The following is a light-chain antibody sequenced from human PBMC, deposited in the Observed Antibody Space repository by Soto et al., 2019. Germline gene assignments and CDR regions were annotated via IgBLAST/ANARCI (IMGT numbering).Light chain of an antibody. J-gene: IGKJ5*01. CDR1: QGISSY. CDR2: DAS. V-gene: IGKV1-9*01. Sequence: DIQLTQSPSFLSASVGDRVTITCRASQGISSYLAWYHQKPGKAPKLLIYDASTLQSGVPSRCSGIGSGTEFALTISSLQPEDFATYYCQQLDSYPITFGQGTRLDIK. CDR3: QQLDSYPIT.